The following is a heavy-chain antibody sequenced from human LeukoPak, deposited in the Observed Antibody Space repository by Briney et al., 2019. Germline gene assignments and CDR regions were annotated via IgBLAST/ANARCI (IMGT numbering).Heavy chain of an antibody. CDR3: ARKLYYGDYFDN. Sequence: SETLSLACAVSGYSLSSGYYWGWVRQPPGKGLEWIGTIYHSGYTYYNPSLKSRVTISVDTSKNQFSLKLSSVTAADTAVYYCARKLYYGDYFDNWGQGTLVTVSS. CDR2: IYHSGYT. J-gene: IGHJ4*02. D-gene: IGHD3-3*01. CDR1: GYSLSSGYY. V-gene: IGHV4-38-2*01.